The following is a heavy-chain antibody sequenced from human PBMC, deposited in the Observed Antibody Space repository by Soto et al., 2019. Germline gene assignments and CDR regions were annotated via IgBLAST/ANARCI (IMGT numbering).Heavy chain of an antibody. CDR1: GYTFTSYY. V-gene: IGHV1-46*01. Sequence: ASVKVSCKASGYTFTSYYMHWVRQAPGQGLEWMGIINPSGGSTSYAQKFQGRVTMTRDTSTSTVYMELSSLRSEDTAVYYCARGSPVRGVIMRGLWDYYYGMGVWGQGTTVTVSS. J-gene: IGHJ6*02. CDR2: INPSGGST. D-gene: IGHD3-10*01. CDR3: ARGSPVRGVIMRGLWDYYYGMGV.